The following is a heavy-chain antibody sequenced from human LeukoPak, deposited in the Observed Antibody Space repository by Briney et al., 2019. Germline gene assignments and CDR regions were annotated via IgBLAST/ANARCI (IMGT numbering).Heavy chain of an antibody. CDR3: APWYSGSTSSYFDY. Sequence: ASGPALVKPTQTLTLTSTFSGFSLSTSGMCVSWIRQPPGKALEWLARIDWDDDKYYSTSLKARLTISKDTSKNQVVLTMTNMDPVDTATYYCAPWYSGSTSSYFDYWGQGTLVTVSS. V-gene: IGHV2-70*11. CDR2: IDWDDDK. CDR1: GFSLSTSGMC. J-gene: IGHJ4*02. D-gene: IGHD1-26*01.